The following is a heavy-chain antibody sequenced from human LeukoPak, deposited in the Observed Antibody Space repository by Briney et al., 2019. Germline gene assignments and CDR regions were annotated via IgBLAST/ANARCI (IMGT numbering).Heavy chain of an antibody. Sequence: ASVKVSCKASGYTFTSYGISWVRQAPGQGLEWMGWIGAYNGNTNYAQKLQGRVTMTTDTSTSTAYMELRSLRSDDTAVYYCARGYYGSGSYYNSGYYYYYMEVWGKGTTVTVSS. CDR2: IGAYNGNT. J-gene: IGHJ6*03. D-gene: IGHD3-10*01. CDR1: GYTFTSYG. V-gene: IGHV1-18*01. CDR3: ARGYYGSGSYYNSGYYYYYMEV.